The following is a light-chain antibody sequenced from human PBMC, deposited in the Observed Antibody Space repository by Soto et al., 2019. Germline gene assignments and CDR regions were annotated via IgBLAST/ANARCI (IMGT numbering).Light chain of an antibody. V-gene: IGKV1-39*01. CDR2: AGS. CDR1: QTTSIY. CDR3: QQSYRSPPT. J-gene: IGKJ2*01. Sequence: DNLLTQSPSSLSAYLGDRVTITCRSSQTTSIYLNWYQHRPGKAPRLLIYAGSNLQSGVPSRFSGSGSGTDFILTISSLQEEDFATYYCQQSYRSPPTFGQGTKVE.